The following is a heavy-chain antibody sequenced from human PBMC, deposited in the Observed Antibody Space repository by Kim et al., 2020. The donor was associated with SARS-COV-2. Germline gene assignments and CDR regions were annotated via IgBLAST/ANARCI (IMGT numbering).Heavy chain of an antibody. CDR3: ARAAGEMATNLGYFDY. D-gene: IGHD5-12*01. V-gene: IGHV4-59*12. Sequence: SLQSRVTISVDTSKNQFSLKRSSVTAADTAVYYCARAAGEMATNLGYFDYWGQGTLVTVSS. J-gene: IGHJ4*02.